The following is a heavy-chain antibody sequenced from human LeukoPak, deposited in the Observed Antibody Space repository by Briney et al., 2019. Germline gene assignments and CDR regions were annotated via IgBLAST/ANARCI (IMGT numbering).Heavy chain of an antibody. CDR2: ISWNSGSI. Sequence: PGRSLRLSCAASGFTFDDYAMHWVRQAPGKGLEWVSGISWNSGSIGYADSVKGRSTISRDNAKNSLYLQMNSLRAEDTALYYWAKESQLLYFDAFDIWGQGTMVTVSS. CDR3: AKESQLLYFDAFDI. D-gene: IGHD2-2*02. J-gene: IGHJ3*02. V-gene: IGHV3-9*01. CDR1: GFTFDDYA.